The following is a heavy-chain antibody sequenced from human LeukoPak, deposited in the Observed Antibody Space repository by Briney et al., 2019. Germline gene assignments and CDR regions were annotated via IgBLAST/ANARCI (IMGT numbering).Heavy chain of an antibody. J-gene: IGHJ3*02. CDR3: AKAYDYTKSRAFDI. CDR2: TYYRSKWYN. D-gene: IGHD3-16*01. V-gene: IGHV6-1*01. Sequence: SQTLSLTCAISGDTVSSNSAAWNWIRQSPSRGLEWLGRTYYRSKWYNDYAVSVKSRITINPDTSKNQFSLQLNSVTPEDTAVYYCAKAYDYTKSRAFDIWGQGTMVTVSS. CDR1: GDTVSSNSAA.